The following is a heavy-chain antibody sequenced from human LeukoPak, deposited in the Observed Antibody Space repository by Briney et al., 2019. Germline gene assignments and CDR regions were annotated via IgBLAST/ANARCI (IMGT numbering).Heavy chain of an antibody. V-gene: IGHV4-31*03. J-gene: IGHJ3*02. Sequence: TSETLSLTCTVSGASISSGGYYWSWIRQHPGKGPEWIAYIYYTGNTYYNPSLKSRLTISVDTSKNQFSLKLSSVTAADTAVYYCARDPLDSRSWASRAFDIWGQGTMVTVSS. D-gene: IGHD3-22*01. CDR1: GASISSGGYY. CDR2: IYYTGNT. CDR3: ARDPLDSRSWASRAFDI.